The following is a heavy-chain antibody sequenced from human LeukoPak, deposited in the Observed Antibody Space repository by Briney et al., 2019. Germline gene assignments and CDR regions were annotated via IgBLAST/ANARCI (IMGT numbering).Heavy chain of an antibody. CDR2: IYPSDSDT. V-gene: IGHV5-51*01. J-gene: IGHJ4*02. CDR3: ARRGYCSGGSCYEDY. CDR1: GYRFTSYW. D-gene: IGHD2-15*01. Sequence: GESLKISCKGSGYRFTSYWIGWVRQMPGEGLEWMGIIYPSDSDTRYSPSFQGQVTISADKSISTAYLQWSSLKASDTAMYYCARRGYCSGGSCYEDYWGQGTLVTVSS.